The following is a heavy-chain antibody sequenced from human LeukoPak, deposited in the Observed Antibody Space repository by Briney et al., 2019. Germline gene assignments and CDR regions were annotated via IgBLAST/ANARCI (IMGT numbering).Heavy chain of an antibody. CDR1: GFTFNIYS. CDR3: ARSTHSSSDY. CDR2: ISGTSNYI. V-gene: IGHV3-21*04. J-gene: IGHJ4*02. Sequence: GGSLRLSCAASGFTFNIYSMNWVRQAPGKGLEWVSSISGTSNYIYYADSVKGRFTISRDNAKNSLYLQMNSLRAEDTAVYYCARSTHSSSDYWGQGTRVTVSS.